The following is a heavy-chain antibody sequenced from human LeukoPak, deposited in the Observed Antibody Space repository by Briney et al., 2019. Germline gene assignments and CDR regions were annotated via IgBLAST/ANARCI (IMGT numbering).Heavy chain of an antibody. D-gene: IGHD3-10*01. J-gene: IGHJ6*03. V-gene: IGHV3-48*03. Sequence: GGSLRLSCAASGFTFSSYEMNWVRQAPGKGLEWVSYISSSGSTIYYADSVKGRFTISRDNSKNTLYLQLNSLRAEDTAGYYCAKIVGSLYYYGSGSSDYYYMDVWGKGTTVTISS. CDR2: ISSSGSTI. CDR1: GFTFSSYE. CDR3: AKIVGSLYYYGSGSSDYYYMDV.